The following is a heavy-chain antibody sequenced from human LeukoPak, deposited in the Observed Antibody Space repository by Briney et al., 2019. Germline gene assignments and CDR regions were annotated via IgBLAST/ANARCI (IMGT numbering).Heavy chain of an antibody. CDR3: ARFSDGYNFDY. CDR2: IIPILGIA. CDR1: GGTFSSYT. V-gene: IGHV1-69*10. Sequence: ASVKVSCKASGGTFSSYTISWVQQAPGQGLEWMGGIIPILGIANYAQKFQGRVTLTADKSTSTAYLELSSLRSEATAVYSCARFSDGYNFDYWGQGTLVTVSS. D-gene: IGHD5-24*01. J-gene: IGHJ4*02.